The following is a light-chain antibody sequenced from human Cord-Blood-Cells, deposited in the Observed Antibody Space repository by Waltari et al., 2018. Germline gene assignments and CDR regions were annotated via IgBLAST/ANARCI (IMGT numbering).Light chain of an antibody. J-gene: IGLJ3*02. Sequence: SYELTQPPSVSVSPGQPARITCSGDALPKQYAYWYQQKPGQAPVLGIYKDSERPSAIPARFSGSSSGTTVTLTISGVQAEDEADYYCQSADSSGTSWVFGGGTKRTVL. CDR2: KDS. CDR1: ALPKQY. V-gene: IGLV3-25*03. CDR3: QSADSSGTSWV.